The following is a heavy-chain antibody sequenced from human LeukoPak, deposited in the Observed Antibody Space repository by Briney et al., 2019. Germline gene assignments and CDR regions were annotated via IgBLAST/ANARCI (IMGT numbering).Heavy chain of an antibody. CDR3: ARDHCCTNGAQIGP. CDR1: GGSISSYY. J-gene: IGHJ5*02. CDR2: IYTSGST. V-gene: IGHV4-4*07. D-gene: IGHD2-8*01. Sequence: SETLSLTCTVSGGSISSYYWSWIRQPAGKGLEWIGRIYTSGSTNYNPSLKSRVTMSVDTSKNQFSLKLSSVTAADAAVYYCARDHCCTNGAQIGPWGQGTLVTVSS.